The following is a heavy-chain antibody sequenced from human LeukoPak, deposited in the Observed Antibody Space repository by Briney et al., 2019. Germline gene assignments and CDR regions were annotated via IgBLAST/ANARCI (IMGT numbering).Heavy chain of an antibody. D-gene: IGHD3-9*01. CDR1: GITVSSNH. CDR2: IDSGGST. Sequence: GGSLRLSCAASGITVSSNHMSWVRQAPGKGLEWVSVIDSGGSTYYADSVKGRFTVSRDNSKNTLYLQVNSLRAEDTAVYYCARVFTYYDILTGFYYYYGMDLWGQGTTVTVSS. J-gene: IGHJ6*02. CDR3: ARVFTYYDILTGFYYYYGMDL. V-gene: IGHV3-66*01.